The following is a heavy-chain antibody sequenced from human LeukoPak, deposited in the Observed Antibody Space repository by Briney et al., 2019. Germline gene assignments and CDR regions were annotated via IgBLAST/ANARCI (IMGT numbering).Heavy chain of an antibody. CDR1: GGSFSGYY. V-gene: IGHV3-23*01. D-gene: IGHD3-10*02. Sequence: ETLSLTCAVYGGSFSGYYWSCVRQAPGKGLEWVSAISGSGGSTYYADSVKGRFTISRTKSNNSLSLQLTSQRPEDTAVYYCAELGITMLVDVWGKGTTVTISS. J-gene: IGHJ6*04. CDR3: AELGITMLVDV. CDR2: ISGSGGST.